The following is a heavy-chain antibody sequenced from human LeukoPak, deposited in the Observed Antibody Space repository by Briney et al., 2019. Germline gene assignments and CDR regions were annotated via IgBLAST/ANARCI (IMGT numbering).Heavy chain of an antibody. CDR1: GGSFSGYY. Sequence: PSETLSLTCAVYGGSFSGYYWSWIRQPPGKGLEWIGEINHSGSTNYNPSLKSRVTISVDTSKNQFSLKLSSVTAADTAVYYCARGKWDWGVKENIWFDPWGQGTLVTVSS. CDR3: ARGKWDWGVKENIWFDP. J-gene: IGHJ5*02. V-gene: IGHV4-34*01. D-gene: IGHD3-10*01. CDR2: INHSGST.